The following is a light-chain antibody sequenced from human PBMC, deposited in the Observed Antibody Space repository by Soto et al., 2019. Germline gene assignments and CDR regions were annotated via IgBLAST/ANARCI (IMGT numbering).Light chain of an antibody. J-gene: IGKJ2*01. CDR1: QSVSSK. CDR3: QQYGGSPRT. CDR2: GAS. Sequence: PGERATLSCRASQSVSSKLAWYQQKPGQAPRVLIYGASSRATGIPDRFGGNGSGTDFTLTISRLEPEDFAVYYCQQYGGSPRTFGQGTKLEI. V-gene: IGKV3-20*01.